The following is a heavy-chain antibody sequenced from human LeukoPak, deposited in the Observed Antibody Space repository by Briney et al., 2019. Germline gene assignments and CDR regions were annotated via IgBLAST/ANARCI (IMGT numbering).Heavy chain of an antibody. CDR1: GGSISSSSYY. Sequence: PSETLSLTCTVSGGSISSSSYYWGWIRQPPGKGLEWIGSIYYSGSTYYNPSLKSRVTISVDTSKNQFSLKLSSVTAADTAVYYCARTSITMIVVVDWGQGTLVTVSS. D-gene: IGHD3-22*01. CDR3: ARTSITMIVVVD. V-gene: IGHV4-39*01. J-gene: IGHJ4*02. CDR2: IYYSGST.